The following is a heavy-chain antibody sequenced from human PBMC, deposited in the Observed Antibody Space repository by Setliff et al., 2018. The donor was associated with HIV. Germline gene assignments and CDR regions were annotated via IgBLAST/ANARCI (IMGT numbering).Heavy chain of an antibody. J-gene: IGHJ4*02. CDR2: ISAYTANT. CDR1: GYTFPNYG. V-gene: IGHV1-18*01. D-gene: IGHD1-1*01. Sequence: ASVKVSCKASGYTFPNYGITWVRQAPGQGLEWMGWISAYTANTNYAQNLQGRVTLTTDTSTSTAYMELSSLRSEDTAVYYCAQLGMVDDFDYWGQGTLVTVSS. CDR3: AQLGMVDDFDY.